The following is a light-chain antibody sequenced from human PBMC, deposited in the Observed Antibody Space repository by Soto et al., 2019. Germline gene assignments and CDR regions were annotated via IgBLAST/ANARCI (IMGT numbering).Light chain of an antibody. J-gene: IGLJ1*01. CDR1: SSDVGGYNY. CDR3: SSYTTSNTRQIV. CDR2: DVS. Sequence: QSALTQPPSASGSPGQSVTISCTGTSSDVGGYNYVSWYQHLPGKALKLIIYDVSNRPSGVSNPFSGSKSGNTASLTISGLQPEDEADYYCSSYTTSNTRQIVFGTGTKVTVL. V-gene: IGLV2-14*03.